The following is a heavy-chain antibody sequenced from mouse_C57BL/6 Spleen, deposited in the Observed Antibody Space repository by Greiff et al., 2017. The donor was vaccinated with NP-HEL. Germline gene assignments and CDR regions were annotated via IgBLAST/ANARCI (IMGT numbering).Heavy chain of an antibody. CDR1: GYTFTSYW. V-gene: IGHV1S81*02. Sequence: VQLQQSGAELVKAGASVKMSCKASGYTFTSYWMHWVKQRLGQGLEWFAETNPTNGRPYYNEKFKSKATLTVDKSSSTAYMLLSGPTFEDSAVYDFARIKKIVATDFDYWGQGTTLTVSS. CDR2: TNPTNGRP. D-gene: IGHD1-1*01. CDR3: ARIKKIVATDFDY. J-gene: IGHJ2*01.